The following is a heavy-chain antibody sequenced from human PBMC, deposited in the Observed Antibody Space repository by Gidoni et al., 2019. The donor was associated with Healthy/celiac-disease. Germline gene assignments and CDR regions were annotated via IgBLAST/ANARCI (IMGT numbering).Heavy chain of an antibody. CDR1: GGSISSYY. Sequence: QVQLQESGPGLVKPSETLSLTCTVSGGSISSYYWSWIRQPPGKGLEWIGYIYYSGSTNYNPSLKSRVTISVDTSKNQFSLKLSSVTAADTAVYYCARVWIPEPYYYYYGMDVWGQGTTVTVSS. J-gene: IGHJ6*02. D-gene: IGHD1-1*01. CDR3: ARVWIPEPYYYYYGMDV. V-gene: IGHV4-59*01. CDR2: IYYSGST.